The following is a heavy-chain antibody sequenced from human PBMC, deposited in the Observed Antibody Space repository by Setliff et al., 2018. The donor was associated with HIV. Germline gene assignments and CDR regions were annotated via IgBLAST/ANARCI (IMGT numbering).Heavy chain of an antibody. D-gene: IGHD2-2*01. CDR2: IYYSGST. Sequence: KTSETLSLTCTVSGGSISSSSYYWGWIRQPPGKGLEWIGSIYYSGSTYYNPSLKSRVTISVDTSKNQFSLKLSSVTAADTAVYYCARVDCSSTSCYRDYYYMDFWGKGTTVTVSS. CDR1: GGSISSSSYY. J-gene: IGHJ6*03. V-gene: IGHV4-39*01. CDR3: ARVDCSSTSCYRDYYYMDF.